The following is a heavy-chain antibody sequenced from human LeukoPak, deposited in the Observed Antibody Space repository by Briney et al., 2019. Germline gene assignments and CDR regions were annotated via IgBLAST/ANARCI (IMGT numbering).Heavy chain of an antibody. Sequence: AISTSGGSTYYADSVKGRFTISRDNSKNTLYLQMNSLRAEDTAVYYCAKGFLGNIDYWGQGTLVTVSS. CDR2: ISTSGGST. V-gene: IGHV3-23*01. CDR3: AKGFLGNIDY. D-gene: IGHD1/OR15-1a*01. J-gene: IGHJ4*02.